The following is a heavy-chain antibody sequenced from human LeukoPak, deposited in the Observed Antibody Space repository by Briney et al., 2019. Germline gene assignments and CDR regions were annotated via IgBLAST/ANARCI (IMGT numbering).Heavy chain of an antibody. D-gene: IGHD2-15*01. CDR1: GFTFDDYA. V-gene: IGHV3-9*01. Sequence: GRSLRLSCAASGFTFDDYAMHWVRQAPGKGLEWVSGISWNSGSIGYADSVKGRFTISRDNAKNSLYLQMNSLRAEDTALYYCAKDMGACSGGSCYSAQAYGMDVWGQGTTVTASS. J-gene: IGHJ6*02. CDR2: ISWNSGSI. CDR3: AKDMGACSGGSCYSAQAYGMDV.